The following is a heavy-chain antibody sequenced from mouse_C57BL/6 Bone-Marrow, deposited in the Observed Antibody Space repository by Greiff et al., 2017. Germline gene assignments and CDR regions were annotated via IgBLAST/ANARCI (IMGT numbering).Heavy chain of an antibody. J-gene: IGHJ2*01. CDR2: IDPENGDT. D-gene: IGHD1-1*01. Sequence: VQLKQSGAELVRPGASVKLSCTASGFNIKDDYMHWVKQRPEQGLEWIGWIDPENGDTEYASKFQGKATITADTSSNTAYLQLSSLTSEDTAVYYCTTYYYDVDYWGQGTTLTVSS. CDR3: TTYYYDVDY. CDR1: GFNIKDDY. V-gene: IGHV14-4*01.